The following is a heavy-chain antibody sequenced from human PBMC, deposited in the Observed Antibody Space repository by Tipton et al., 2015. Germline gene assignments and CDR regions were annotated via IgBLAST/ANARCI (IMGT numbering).Heavy chain of an antibody. CDR1: GFTVSTNY. D-gene: IGHD2-21*02. CDR2: IYSGGIT. Sequence: SLRLSCAASGFTVSTNYMTWVRQAPGKGLEWVSVIYSGGITYYADSVRGRFTISRDNSNNTLYLQMNSLRAEDTAIYYCAKSVVVVTAVRGFFDSWGQGTLVTVSS. J-gene: IGHJ4*02. V-gene: IGHV3-53*01. CDR3: AKSVVVVTAVRGFFDS.